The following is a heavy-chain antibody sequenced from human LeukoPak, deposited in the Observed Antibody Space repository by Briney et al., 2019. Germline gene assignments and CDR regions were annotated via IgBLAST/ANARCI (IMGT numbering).Heavy chain of an antibody. V-gene: IGHV4-4*07. D-gene: IGHD4-17*01. CDR1: GGSISSYY. CDR3: AREGTVTTRPGYFDY. Sequence: KSSETLSLTCTVSGGSISSYYWSWIRQPAGKGLEWIGRIYTSGSTNYNPSLKSRVTMSVDTSKNQFSLKLSSVTAADTAVYYCAREGTVTTRPGYFDYWGQGTLVTVSS. CDR2: IYTSGST. J-gene: IGHJ4*02.